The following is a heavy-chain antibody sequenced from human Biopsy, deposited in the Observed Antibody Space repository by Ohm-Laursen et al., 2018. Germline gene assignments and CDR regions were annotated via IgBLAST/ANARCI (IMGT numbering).Heavy chain of an antibody. J-gene: IGHJ6*02. Sequence: SDTLSLTCTVSGGSISSDYWSWIRQTPGKGLEWIGYIYYSGSTNYNPSLKSRVTISADTSKNQFSLRLSSVTAADTAVYYCARATNSTGWPYYYFYGMDVWGQGTTVTVSS. CDR3: ARATNSTGWPYYYFYGMDV. CDR1: GGSISSDY. CDR2: IYYSGST. V-gene: IGHV4-59*07. D-gene: IGHD2/OR15-2a*01.